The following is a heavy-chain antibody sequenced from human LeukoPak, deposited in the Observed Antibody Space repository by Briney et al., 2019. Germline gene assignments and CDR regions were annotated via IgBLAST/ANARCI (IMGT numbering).Heavy chain of an antibody. Sequence: SQTLSLTCAVSGGSISSGGYSWSWIRQPPGKGLEWIGFIYQSGSTYYNPSLKSRVTISVDRSKNQFSLKLSSVTAADTAVYYCARDAAGSHYGDYEGYWGQGTLVTVSS. CDR3: ARDAAGSHYGDYEGY. CDR2: IYQSGST. J-gene: IGHJ4*02. CDR1: GGSISSGGYS. V-gene: IGHV4-30-2*01. D-gene: IGHD4-17*01.